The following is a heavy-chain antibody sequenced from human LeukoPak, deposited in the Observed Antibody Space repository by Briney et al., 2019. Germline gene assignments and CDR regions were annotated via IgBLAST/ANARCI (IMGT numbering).Heavy chain of an antibody. CDR1: GGSISSGGYS. V-gene: IGHV4-30-2*01. D-gene: IGHD3-22*01. J-gene: IGHJ4*02. CDR2: IYHSGST. CDR3: ASQYYYDSSGYVEPYFDY. Sequence: PSQTLSLTCAVSGGSISSGGYSWSWIRQPPGKGLEWIGYIYHSGSTYYNPSLKSRVTISVDRSKNQFSLKLSSVTAADTAVYYCASQYYYDSSGYVEPYFDYWGQGTLVTVSS.